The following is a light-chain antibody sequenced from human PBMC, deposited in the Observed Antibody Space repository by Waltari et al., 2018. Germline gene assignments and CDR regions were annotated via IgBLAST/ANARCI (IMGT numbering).Light chain of an antibody. CDR2: GSS. CDR1: GSNIGAGYD. CDR3: QSYDTSLSVV. Sequence: QSVLTQPPSVSGAPGQRVTISCTGSGSNIGAGYDVHWYQQLPRAAPKLLSYGSSTRPLGVPDRFFGSTSGTSASRAITGLQAEDEADYYCQSYDTSLSVVFGGGTKLTVL. V-gene: IGLV1-40*01. J-gene: IGLJ3*02.